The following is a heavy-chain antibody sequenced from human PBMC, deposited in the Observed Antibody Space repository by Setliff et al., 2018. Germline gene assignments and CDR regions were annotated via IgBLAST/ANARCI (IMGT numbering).Heavy chain of an antibody. D-gene: IGHD6-6*01. Sequence: SGPTLVNPTQTLTLTCTFSGFSISTTGVGVGWIRQPPGKALEWLALVYWDGDQRYSPSLNSRLSITKDSSKSQVFLTMTNMDPVDTATYYCALRRGNEWHLVRWFDPWGPGIQVTVSS. J-gene: IGHJ5*02. CDR2: VYWDGDQ. V-gene: IGHV2-5*02. CDR1: GFSISTTGVG. CDR3: ALRRGNEWHLVRWFDP.